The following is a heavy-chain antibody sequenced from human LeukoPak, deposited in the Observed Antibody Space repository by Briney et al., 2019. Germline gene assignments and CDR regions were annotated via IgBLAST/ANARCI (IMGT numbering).Heavy chain of an antibody. CDR2: ISYDGSNE. D-gene: IGHD3-10*01. CDR3: ARPIDNGSGSYYFDY. V-gene: IGHV3-30-3*01. CDR1: GFTFSYYA. Sequence: PGGSLRLSCAASGFTFSYYAMHWVRQAPGKGLEWVAVISYDGSNEYYPDSVKGRFTISRDNSKNTLSLQMNTLRPEDTAVYYCARPIDNGSGSYYFDYWGQGTLVTVSS. J-gene: IGHJ4*02.